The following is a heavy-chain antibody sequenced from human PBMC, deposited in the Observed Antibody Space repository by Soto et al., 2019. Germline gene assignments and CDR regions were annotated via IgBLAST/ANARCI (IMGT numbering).Heavy chain of an antibody. V-gene: IGHV1-2*04. CDR3: ARGRASLDIVVVPAAPRPDNWFDP. CDR1: GYTFTGYY. Sequence: ASVKVSCKASGYTFTGYYMHWVRQAPGQGLEWMGWINPNSGGTNYAQKFQGWVTMTRDTSISTAYMELGRLRSDDPAVYYCARGRASLDIVVVPAAPRPDNWFDPWGQGTLVTVSS. J-gene: IGHJ5*02. CDR2: INPNSGGT. D-gene: IGHD2-2*01.